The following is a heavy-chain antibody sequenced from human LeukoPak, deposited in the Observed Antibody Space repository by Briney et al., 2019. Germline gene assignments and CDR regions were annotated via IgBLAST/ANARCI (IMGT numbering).Heavy chain of an antibody. Sequence: ASVTVSCMASGYTFTGYYMHWVRQAPGQGLGWMGWINPNSGGTNYAQKFQGRVTMIRDTSISTAYMELGRLRSDDTAVYYCARFDDYGDYSRAFDIWGQGTMVTVSS. J-gene: IGHJ3*02. CDR1: GYTFTGYY. V-gene: IGHV1-2*02. CDR2: INPNSGGT. D-gene: IGHD4-17*01. CDR3: ARFDDYGDYSRAFDI.